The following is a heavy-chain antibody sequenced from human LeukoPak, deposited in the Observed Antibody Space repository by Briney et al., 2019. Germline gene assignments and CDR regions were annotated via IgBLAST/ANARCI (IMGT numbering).Heavy chain of an antibody. CDR2: IYYSGST. CDR3: ARGRVGGNN. Sequence: SETLSLTCAVYGGSFSGYYWSWIRQPPGKGLEWIGCIYYSGSTNYNPSLKSRVTISVDTSKNQFSLNLSSVTAADTAVYYCARGRVGGNNWGQGTLVTVSS. V-gene: IGHV4-59*01. J-gene: IGHJ4*02. CDR1: GGSFSGYY. D-gene: IGHD1-26*01.